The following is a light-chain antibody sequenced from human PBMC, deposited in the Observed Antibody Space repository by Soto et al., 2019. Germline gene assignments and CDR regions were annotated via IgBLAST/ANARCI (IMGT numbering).Light chain of an antibody. V-gene: IGLV2-14*01. J-gene: IGLJ1*01. CDR1: SSDVGAYNY. CDR2: EVS. CDR3: SSYTSSSTLRV. Sequence: QSALTQPASVSGSPGQSITISCTGTSSDVGAYNYVSWYQQHPGKAPKLMIYEVSNRPSGISNRFSGPKSGNTASLTISGLQAEDEADYYCSSYTSSSTLRVFGSGTKLTVL.